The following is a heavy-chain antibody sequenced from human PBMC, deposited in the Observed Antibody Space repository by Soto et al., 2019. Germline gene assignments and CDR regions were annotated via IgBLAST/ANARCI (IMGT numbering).Heavy chain of an antibody. D-gene: IGHD6-19*01. J-gene: IGHJ6*02. V-gene: IGHV4-59*08. Sequence: SETLSLTCTVSGGSISSYYWSWIRQPPGKGLEWIGYIYYSGSTNYNPSLKSRVTISVDTSKNQFSLKLSSVTAADTAVYYCARHDSRYSSGWYEYYYYYGMDVWGQGTTLTVSS. CDR1: GGSISSYY. CDR2: IYYSGST. CDR3: ARHDSRYSSGWYEYYYYYGMDV.